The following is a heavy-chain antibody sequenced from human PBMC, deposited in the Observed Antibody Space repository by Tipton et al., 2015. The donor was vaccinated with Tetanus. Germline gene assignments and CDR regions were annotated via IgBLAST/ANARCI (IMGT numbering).Heavy chain of an antibody. V-gene: IGHV5-51*01. CDR2: IYPGDSDT. CDR3: ARRGGGDLDH. J-gene: IGHJ4*02. D-gene: IGHD2-21*02. Sequence: QSGPEVKKPGESLKISCKGSGYSFGIYWLAWVRQMPGKGLEWMGIIYPGDSDTRYSPSFEGQVTISVDKSIATAYLQWSSLRASDTAMYYCARRGGGDLDHWGQGTLVTVSS. CDR1: GYSFGIYW.